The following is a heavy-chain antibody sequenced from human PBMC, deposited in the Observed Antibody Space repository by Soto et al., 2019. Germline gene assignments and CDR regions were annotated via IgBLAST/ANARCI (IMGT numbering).Heavy chain of an antibody. CDR3: AAENSSEVNYFDY. CDR1: GFTFTSSA. J-gene: IGHJ4*02. Sequence: ASVKVSCKASGFTFTSSAVQWVRQARGQRLEWIGWIVVGSGNTNYAQKFQERVTITRDMSTSTAYMELSSLGSEDTAVYYCAAENSSEVNYFDYWGQGTLVTVSS. D-gene: IGHD6-19*01. CDR2: IVVGSGNT. V-gene: IGHV1-58*01.